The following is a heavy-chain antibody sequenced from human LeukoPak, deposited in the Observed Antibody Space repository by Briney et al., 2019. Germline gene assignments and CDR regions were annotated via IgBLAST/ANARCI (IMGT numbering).Heavy chain of an antibody. D-gene: IGHD1-1*01. V-gene: IGHV4-61*01. CDR2: IYYSGST. CDR1: GGSVSSGSYY. CDR3: ARARNWNGGRRSFDH. Sequence: ASETLSLTCTVSGGSVSSGSYYWSWIRQPPGKGLEWIGYIYYSGSTNYNPSLKSRVTISVDTSKNQFSLKLSSVTAADTAVYYCARARNWNGGRRSFDHWGQGTLVTVSS. J-gene: IGHJ4*02.